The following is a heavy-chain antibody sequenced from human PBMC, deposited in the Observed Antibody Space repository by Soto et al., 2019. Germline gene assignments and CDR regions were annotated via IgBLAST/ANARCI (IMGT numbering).Heavy chain of an antibody. Sequence: ASVKVSCKASGYTFTSYDINWVRQATGQGLEWMGWMNPNSGNTGYAQKFQGRVTMTRNTSISTAYMELSSLRSEDTAVYYCARGYYFICGCYRLSPADALDISGQGTIVTGSS. CDR2: MNPNSGNT. CDR3: ARGYYFICGCYRLSPADALDI. CDR1: GYTFTSYD. J-gene: IGHJ3*02. D-gene: IGHD3-16*02. V-gene: IGHV1-8*01.